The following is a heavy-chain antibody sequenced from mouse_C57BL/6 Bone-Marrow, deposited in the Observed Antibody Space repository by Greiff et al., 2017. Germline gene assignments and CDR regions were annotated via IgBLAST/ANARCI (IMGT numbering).Heavy chain of an antibody. Sequence: QVHVKQSGAELARPGASVKLSCKASGYTFTRYGISWVKQRTGQGLEWIGEIYPRSGNTYYNEKFKGKATLTADKSSSTAYMELRSLTSEDSAVYFCARLRIYYGSSYDYWGQGTTLTVSS. J-gene: IGHJ2*01. CDR1: GYTFTRYG. V-gene: IGHV1-81*01. CDR2: IYPRSGNT. CDR3: ARLRIYYGSSYDY. D-gene: IGHD1-1*01.